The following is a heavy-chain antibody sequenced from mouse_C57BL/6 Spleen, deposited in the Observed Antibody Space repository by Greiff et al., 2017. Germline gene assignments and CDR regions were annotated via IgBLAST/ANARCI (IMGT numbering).Heavy chain of an antibody. D-gene: IGHD1-1*01. Sequence: QVTLKESGPGILQSSQTLSLTCSFSGFSLSTSGMGVSWIRQPSGKGLEWLAHIYWDDDKRYNPSLKSRLTISKDTSRNQVFLKITSVDTADTATYYCARRRDYGSSYAFYWYFDVWGTGTTVTVSS. CDR3: ARRRDYGSSYAFYWYFDV. CDR1: GFSLSTSGMG. V-gene: IGHV8-12*01. CDR2: IYWDDDK. J-gene: IGHJ1*03.